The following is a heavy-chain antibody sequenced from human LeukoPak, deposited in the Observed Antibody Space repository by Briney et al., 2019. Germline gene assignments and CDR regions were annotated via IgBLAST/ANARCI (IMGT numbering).Heavy chain of an antibody. CDR1: GYTLTELS. CDR2: FDPEDGET. Sequence: ASVKVSCKVSGYTLTELSMHWVRQAPGKGLEWMGGFDPEDGETICAQKFQGRVTMTEDTSTDTAYMELSSLRSEDTAVYYCASRYSTGLHFDFWGQGTLVPVSS. CDR3: ASRYSTGLHFDF. J-gene: IGHJ4*02. D-gene: IGHD2-8*02. V-gene: IGHV1-24*01.